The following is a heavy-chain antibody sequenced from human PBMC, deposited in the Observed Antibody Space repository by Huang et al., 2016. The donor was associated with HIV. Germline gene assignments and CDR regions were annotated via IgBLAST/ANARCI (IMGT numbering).Heavy chain of an antibody. CDR1: GFSISSYW. Sequence: EVQLVESGGGLVQPGGSLRLSCAASGFSISSYWMHWVRQAPGKGWVWVSRINSDGSNTNYAGSVKGRFTISRDNAKNTLYLQMNSLRAEDTAVYYCARDPRIQSWLNFFDYWGQGTLVSVSS. J-gene: IGHJ4*02. V-gene: IGHV3-74*01. CDR2: INSDGSNT. CDR3: ARDPRIQSWLNFFDY. D-gene: IGHD3-22*01.